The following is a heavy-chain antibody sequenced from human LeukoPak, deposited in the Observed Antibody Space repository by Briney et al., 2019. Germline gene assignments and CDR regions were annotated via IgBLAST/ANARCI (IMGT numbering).Heavy chain of an antibody. CDR3: ARGLWFGDENPPYFDY. D-gene: IGHD3-10*01. J-gene: IGHJ4*02. CDR1: GDSISTDDYY. V-gene: IGHV4-61*02. Sequence: PSETLSLTCTVSGDSISTDDYYWSWIRQPAGKGLEWIGRFSASGNGNYNPSLKSRVTISVDTSKNQFSLKLSSVTAADTPLYYCARGLWFGDENPPYFDYWGQGTLVTVSS. CDR2: FSASGNG.